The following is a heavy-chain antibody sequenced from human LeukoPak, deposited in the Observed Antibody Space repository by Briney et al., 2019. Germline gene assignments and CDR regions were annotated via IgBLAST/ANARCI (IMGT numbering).Heavy chain of an antibody. Sequence: PGGSLRLSCAASGFTFSSYWMSWVRQAPGKGLEWEANIKQDGSEKYYVDSVKGRFTISRDNAKNSLYLQMNSLRAEDTAVYYCARDSFYDFWSGLFDYWGQGTLVTVSS. CDR2: IKQDGSEK. CDR3: ARDSFYDFWSGLFDY. J-gene: IGHJ4*02. CDR1: GFTFSSYW. D-gene: IGHD3-3*01. V-gene: IGHV3-7*01.